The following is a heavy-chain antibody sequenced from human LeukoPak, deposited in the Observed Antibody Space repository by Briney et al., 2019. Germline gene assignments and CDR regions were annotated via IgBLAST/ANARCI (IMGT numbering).Heavy chain of an antibody. CDR3: ARESSQDIVVVPATSQTAFDI. Sequence: ASVKVSCKASGYTFTSYYMHWVRQAPGQGLEWMGIINPSGGSTSYAQKFQGRVTMTRDTSTSTVYMELSSLRSEDTAVYYCARESSQDIVVVPATSQTAFDIWGQGTMVTVSS. D-gene: IGHD2-2*01. CDR1: GYTFTSYY. CDR2: INPSGGST. V-gene: IGHV1-46*01. J-gene: IGHJ3*02.